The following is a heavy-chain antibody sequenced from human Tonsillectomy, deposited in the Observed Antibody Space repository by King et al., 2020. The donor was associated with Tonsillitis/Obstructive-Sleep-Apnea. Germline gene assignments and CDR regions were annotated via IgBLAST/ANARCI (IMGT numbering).Heavy chain of an antibody. CDR3: ARSVSSSWFRNTCFDP. Sequence: MQLQESGPGLVKPSETLSLTCTVSGGSVSSSSYYWSWIRQPPGKGLEWIGYIYYSGGPSYNPSLKSRVTISVDTSENQFSLKRTSVTTADPAVYYCARSVSSSWFRNTCFDPWGQGTLVTVSS. J-gene: IGHJ5*02. D-gene: IGHD6-13*01. CDR2: IYYSGGP. V-gene: IGHV4-61*01. CDR1: GGSVSSSSYY.